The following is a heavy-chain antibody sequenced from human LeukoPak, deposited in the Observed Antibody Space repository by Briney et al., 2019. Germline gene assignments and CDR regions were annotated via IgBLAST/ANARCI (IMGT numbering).Heavy chain of an antibody. J-gene: IGHJ4*02. CDR3: ARRDISSGWSFDY. Sequence: PSETLSLTCTVSGGSISNYHWSWIRQPAGKGLEWIGQIHTSGSTNYNPPLKSRVTMSIDTPENQLSLTIRSVTAADTAVYHCARRDISSGWSFDYWGQGTLVTVSS. CDR1: GGSISNYH. CDR2: IHTSGST. V-gene: IGHV4-4*07. D-gene: IGHD6-19*01.